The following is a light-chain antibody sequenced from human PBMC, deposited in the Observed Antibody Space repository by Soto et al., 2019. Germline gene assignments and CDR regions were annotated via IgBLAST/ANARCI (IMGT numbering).Light chain of an antibody. Sequence: QSVLTQPPSASGSPGQSVTLSCTGTSSDVGGYNYVSWYQQHPGKAPKLMIYEVSKRPSGVPDRFSGSKSGNTASLTVSGLQAEDEAAYYCSSYAGSNTHYVFGTGTKVTVL. V-gene: IGLV2-8*01. CDR1: SSDVGGYNY. CDR2: EVS. J-gene: IGLJ1*01. CDR3: SSYAGSNTHYV.